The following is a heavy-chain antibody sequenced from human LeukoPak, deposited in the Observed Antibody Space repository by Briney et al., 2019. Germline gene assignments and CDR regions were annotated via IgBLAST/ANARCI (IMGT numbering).Heavy chain of an antibody. J-gene: IGHJ2*01. CDR3: ARDRSKQWLSWYFDL. V-gene: IGHV4-61*02. CDR2: IYTSGST. CDR1: GGSISSGSYY. D-gene: IGHD6-19*01. Sequence: SQTLSLTCTVSGGSISSGSYYWSWIRQPAGRGLEWIGRIYTSGSTNYNPSLKSRVTISVDTSKNQFSVKLSSVTAADTAVYYCARDRSKQWLSWYFDLWGRGTLVTVSS.